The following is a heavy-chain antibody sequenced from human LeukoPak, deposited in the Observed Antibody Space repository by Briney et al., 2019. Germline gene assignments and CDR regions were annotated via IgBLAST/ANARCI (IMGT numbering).Heavy chain of an antibody. J-gene: IGHJ4*02. Sequence: PSETLSLTCAVYGGSFSGYYWSWIRQPPGKGLEWIGEINHNGSTNYNPSLKSRVTVSVDTSKNQFSLKLSSVTAADTAVYYCARYSAPVTSIDYWGQGTLVTVSS. CDR2: INHNGST. D-gene: IGHD2-21*02. CDR1: GGSFSGYY. V-gene: IGHV4-34*01. CDR3: ARYSAPVTSIDY.